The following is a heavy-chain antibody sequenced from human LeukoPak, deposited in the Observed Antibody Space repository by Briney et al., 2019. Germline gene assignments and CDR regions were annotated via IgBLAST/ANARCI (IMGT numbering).Heavy chain of an antibody. CDR3: ARHVSYYDILTGYTGAFDI. Sequence: SETLSLTCAVYGGSFSGYYWSWIRQPPGKGLEWIGDINHSGSTNYNPSLKSRVTISVDTSKNQFSLKLSSVTAADTAVYYCARHVSYYDILTGYTGAFDIWGQGTMVTVSS. V-gene: IGHV4-34*01. CDR1: GGSFSGYY. D-gene: IGHD3-9*01. CDR2: INHSGST. J-gene: IGHJ3*02.